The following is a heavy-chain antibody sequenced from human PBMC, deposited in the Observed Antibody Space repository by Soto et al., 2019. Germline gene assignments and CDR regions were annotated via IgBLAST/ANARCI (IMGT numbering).Heavy chain of an antibody. Sequence: GASVKVSCKASGYTFTNHYMHWVRQAPGQGLEWMGIINPSGGSTSYAQKFQGRVTMTRDTSMSTVYMELSSLRSDDTAVYYCARDVKLDFWSGSFDYWGQGTLVTVSS. J-gene: IGHJ4*02. CDR1: GYTFTNHY. D-gene: IGHD3-3*01. CDR3: ARDVKLDFWSGSFDY. V-gene: IGHV1-46*01. CDR2: INPSGGST.